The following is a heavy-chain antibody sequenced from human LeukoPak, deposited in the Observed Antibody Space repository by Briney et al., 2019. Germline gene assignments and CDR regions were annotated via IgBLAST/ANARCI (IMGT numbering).Heavy chain of an antibody. CDR2: IYPGDSDT. CDR1: GYSLTSYW. V-gene: IGHV5-51*01. J-gene: IGHJ2*01. D-gene: IGHD2-21*01. Sequence: GESLKISCKGSGYSLTSYWIGWVRQMPGKGLEWMGIIYPGDSDTRYSPSYQGQVTISADKSISTAYLQWSSLKASDTAMYYCARLGVIAINGLDLWGRGTLVTVSS. CDR3: ARLGVIAINGLDL.